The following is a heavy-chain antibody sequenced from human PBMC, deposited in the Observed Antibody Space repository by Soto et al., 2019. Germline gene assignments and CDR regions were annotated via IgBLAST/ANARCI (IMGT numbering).Heavy chain of an antibody. CDR3: ARGGGSDSFDY. Sequence: SETLSLTCTVSGASITFGGYSWSWIRQTPGKGLEWIGYINHLETTFYNPSFESRLTLSIDRAKNQFSLKLHSMSAADRAVYFCARGGGSDSFDYWGQGILVTVAS. CDR2: INHLETT. J-gene: IGHJ4*02. V-gene: IGHV4-30-2*01. D-gene: IGHD1-26*01. CDR1: GASITFGGYS.